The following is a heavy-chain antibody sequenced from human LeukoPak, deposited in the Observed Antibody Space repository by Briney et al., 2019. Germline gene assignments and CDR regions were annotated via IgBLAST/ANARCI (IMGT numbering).Heavy chain of an antibody. Sequence: AGGSLRLSCAASGFTVSSNYMSWVRQAPGKGLEWVSVIYSGGSTYYADSVKGRFTISRDNSKNTLYLQMNSLRAEDTAVYYCARAPGSSWPPSLDYWGQGTLVTVSS. D-gene: IGHD6-13*01. CDR1: GFTVSSNY. CDR2: IYSGGST. CDR3: ARAPGSSWPPSLDY. V-gene: IGHV3-53*01. J-gene: IGHJ4*02.